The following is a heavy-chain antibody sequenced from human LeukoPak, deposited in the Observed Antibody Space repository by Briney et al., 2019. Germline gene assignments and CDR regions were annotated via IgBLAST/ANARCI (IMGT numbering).Heavy chain of an antibody. V-gene: IGHV3-48*01. D-gene: IGHD3-22*01. J-gene: IGHJ4*02. CDR1: GFTFSSYS. CDR2: ISSSSSTI. CDR3: ARDKGRSYDSSGYYYFDY. Sequence: GGSLRLSCAASGFTFSSYSMNWVRQAPGKGLEWVSYISSSSSTIYYADSVKGRFTISRDNAKNSLYLQMNSLRAEDTAVYYCARDKGRSYDSSGYYYFDYWGQGTLVTVSS.